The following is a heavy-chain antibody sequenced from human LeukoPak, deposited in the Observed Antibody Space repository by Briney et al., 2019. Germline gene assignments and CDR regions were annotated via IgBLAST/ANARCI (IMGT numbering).Heavy chain of an antibody. CDR2: IPYDGSNK. V-gene: IGHV3-30*02. CDR1: GFSFSTTW. Sequence: GGSLRLSCAASGFSFSTTWMTWVRQAPGKGLEWVAFIPYDGSNKYYADSVKGRFTISRDNSKNALYLQMNSLRAEDTAVYYCAKDHILDYWGQGTLVTVSS. CDR3: AKDHILDY. D-gene: IGHD1-26*01. J-gene: IGHJ4*02.